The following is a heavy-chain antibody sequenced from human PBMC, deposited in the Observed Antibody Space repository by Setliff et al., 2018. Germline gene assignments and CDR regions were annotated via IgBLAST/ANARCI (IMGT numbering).Heavy chain of an antibody. Sequence: SETLSLTCTVSGGSISSMSYYWGWIRQPPGKRLEWIGSIYHSGSSYYNSSLRSRVTISVDTSKNQFSLILRSVTAADTAVYYCVRGFTIFGVVKLERWFDPWGQGTLVTVSS. CDR2: IYHSGSS. D-gene: IGHD3-3*01. CDR3: VRGFTIFGVVKLERWFDP. V-gene: IGHV4-39*07. CDR1: GGSISSMSYY. J-gene: IGHJ5*02.